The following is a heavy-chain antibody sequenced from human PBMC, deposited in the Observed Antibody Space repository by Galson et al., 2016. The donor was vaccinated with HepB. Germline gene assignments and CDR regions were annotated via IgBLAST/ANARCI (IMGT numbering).Heavy chain of an antibody. CDR3: ARDSSPGTEATGWSDDFDL. CDR2: IKGDGSKI. V-gene: IGHV3-7*03. CDR1: GFTFRSYW. Sequence: SLRLSCAASGFTFRSYWMTWVRQTPGKGLEWVANIKGDGSKIHYADSVEGRFTISRDNAQSSMFMQMSSLRPEDTALYYCARDSSPGTEATGWSDDFDLWAHGTMVAVSS. D-gene: IGHD6-19*01. J-gene: IGHJ3*01.